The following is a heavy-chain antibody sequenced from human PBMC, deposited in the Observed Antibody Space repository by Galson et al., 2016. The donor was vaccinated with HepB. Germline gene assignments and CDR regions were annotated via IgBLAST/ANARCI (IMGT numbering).Heavy chain of an antibody. J-gene: IGHJ5*02. CDR1: GGSISSYY. CDR3: ARSLLGYCSSTRCHGAWFDP. V-gene: IGHV4-59*01. CDR2: IYYSGST. Sequence: ETLSLTCTVSGGSISSYYWSWIRQPPGKGLEWIGYIYYSGSTNYNPSLQSRVTITVDTSKNQFSLKLRSVTAADTAVYYCARSLLGYCSSTRCHGAWFDPWGQGTLVTVSS. D-gene: IGHD2-2*01.